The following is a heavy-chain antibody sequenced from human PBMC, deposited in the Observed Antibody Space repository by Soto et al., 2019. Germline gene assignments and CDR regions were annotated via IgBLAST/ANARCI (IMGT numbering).Heavy chain of an antibody. CDR1: GYTFTSYA. CDR2: INAGNGNT. J-gene: IGHJ4*02. D-gene: IGHD6-13*01. V-gene: IGHV1-3*01. Sequence: ASVKVSCKASGYTFTSYAMHWVRQAPGQRLEWMGWINAGNGNTKYSQKFQGRVTITRDTSASTAYMGLSSLRSEDTAVYYCAREIFLYSSQYDYWGQGTLVTVSS. CDR3: AREIFLYSSQYDY.